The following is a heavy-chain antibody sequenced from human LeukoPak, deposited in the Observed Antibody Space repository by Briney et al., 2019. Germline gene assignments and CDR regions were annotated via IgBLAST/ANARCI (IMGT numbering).Heavy chain of an antibody. CDR1: GYTFTGYY. CDR2: INPNSGGT. V-gene: IGHV1-2*02. Sequence: ASVKVSCKASGYTFTGYYMHWVRPAPGQGLEWMGWINPNSGGTNYAQKFQGRVTMTRDTSISTAYMELSRLRSDDTAVYYCARDTGLDYDYVWGSYRFNWFDPWGQGTLVTVSS. D-gene: IGHD3-16*02. J-gene: IGHJ5*02. CDR3: ARDTGLDYDYVWGSYRFNWFDP.